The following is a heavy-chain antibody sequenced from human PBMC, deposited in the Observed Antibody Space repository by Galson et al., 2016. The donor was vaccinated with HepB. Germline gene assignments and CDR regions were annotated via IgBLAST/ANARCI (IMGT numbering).Heavy chain of an antibody. Sequence: SLRLSCAASGFTFSTYGMDWVRQAPGKGLEWVAVISYDGSNKYYADSVKGRFTISRDNSKNPLYLQMNSLRAEDTAVYYCARDSSGWYGIFDYWGQGTLVTVSS. D-gene: IGHD6-19*01. J-gene: IGHJ4*02. CDR2: ISYDGSNK. CDR1: GFTFSTYG. V-gene: IGHV3-30*03. CDR3: ARDSSGWYGIFDY.